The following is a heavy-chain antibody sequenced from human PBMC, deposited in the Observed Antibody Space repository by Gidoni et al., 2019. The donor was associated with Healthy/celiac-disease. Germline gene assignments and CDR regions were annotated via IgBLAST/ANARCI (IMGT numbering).Heavy chain of an antibody. V-gene: IGHV3-23*01. D-gene: IGHD3-22*01. CDR3: AKDGDYYDSSGYHNAFRY. J-gene: IGHJ4*02. CDR2: ISGSGGST. CDR1: GFTFSSFA. Sequence: EVQLLESGGGLVQPGGSLRLSCAASGFTFSSFAMRWVRQAPGKGLEWVSAISGSGGSTYYAGSVKGRFTISRDNSKNTLYLQMNSLRAEDTAVYYCAKDGDYYDSSGYHNAFRYWGQGTLVTVSS.